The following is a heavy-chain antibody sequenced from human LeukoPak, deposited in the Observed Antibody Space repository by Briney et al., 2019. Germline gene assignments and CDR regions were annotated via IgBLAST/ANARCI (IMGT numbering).Heavy chain of an antibody. Sequence: GGSLRLSCAASGFTFNAFGMNWVRQAPGKGLEWVSYIGTTSGAIYYADSVKGRFTISRDSAKNSLYLQMNSLRAEDTALYYCAKDLGSTTVTTGFDYWGQGTLVTVSS. CDR1: GFTFNAFG. CDR3: AKDLGSTTVTTGFDY. J-gene: IGHJ4*02. V-gene: IGHV3-48*01. D-gene: IGHD4-17*01. CDR2: IGTTSGAI.